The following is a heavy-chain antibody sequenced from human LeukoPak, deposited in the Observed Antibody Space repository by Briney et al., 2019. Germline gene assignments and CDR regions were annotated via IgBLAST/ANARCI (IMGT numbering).Heavy chain of an antibody. CDR1: GFTFNTDW. CDR3: ARGVYYFDY. Sequence: AGSLRLSCAASGFTFNTDWMIWLRQAPGKGLEWVANIKEDGSEIYYVDSVKGRFTISRDNAKNSLDLQMNSLRAEDTAVYYCARGVYYFDYGGQGTLDTVSS. CDR2: IKEDGSEI. J-gene: IGHJ4*02. V-gene: IGHV3-7*04. D-gene: IGHD6-13*01.